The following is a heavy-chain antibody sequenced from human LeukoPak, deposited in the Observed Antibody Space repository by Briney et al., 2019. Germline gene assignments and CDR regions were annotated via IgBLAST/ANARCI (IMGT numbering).Heavy chain of an antibody. CDR2: ISDSGGST. CDR1: GFTFSSYA. CDR3: AKGTRHSSSWFLFDY. V-gene: IGHV3-23*01. Sequence: GGSLRLSCAASGFTFSSYAMSWVRQAPGKGLEWVSTISDSGGSTYHADSVKGRFAISRDNSKSTLFLQMNSLRADDTAVYYRAKGTRHSSSWFLFDYWGQGTLVTVSS. D-gene: IGHD6-13*01. J-gene: IGHJ4*02.